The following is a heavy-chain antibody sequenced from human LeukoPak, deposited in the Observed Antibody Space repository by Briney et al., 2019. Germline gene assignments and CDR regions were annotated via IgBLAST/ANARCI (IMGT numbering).Heavy chain of an antibody. CDR1: GGSISSSSYY. V-gene: IGHV4-39*01. Sequence: SETLSLTCTVSGGSISSSSYYWGWIRQPPGKGLEWIGSIYYSGSTYYNPSLKSRVTISVDTSKNQFSLKLSSVTAADTAVYYCARQFHLGRLRQWLTLEGYYGMDVWGQGTTVTVSS. J-gene: IGHJ6*02. CDR3: ARQFHLGRLRQWLTLEGYYGMDV. D-gene: IGHD6-19*01. CDR2: IYYSGST.